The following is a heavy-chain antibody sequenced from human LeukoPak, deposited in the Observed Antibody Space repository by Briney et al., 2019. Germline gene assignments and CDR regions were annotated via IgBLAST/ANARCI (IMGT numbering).Heavy chain of an antibody. CDR3: ARKGYYDRSGYYSSYYTMDV. CDR2: ISAYNGNT. CDR1: GYTFTSYG. V-gene: IGHV1-18*01. Sequence: ASVKVSCKASGYTFTSYGISWVRQAPGQGLEWMGWISAYNGNTDYAQNLQGRVTMTTDTSTSTAYMELRSLTSDDTAAYYCARKGYYDRSGYYSSYYTMDVWGQGTTVTVSS. J-gene: IGHJ6*02. D-gene: IGHD3-22*01.